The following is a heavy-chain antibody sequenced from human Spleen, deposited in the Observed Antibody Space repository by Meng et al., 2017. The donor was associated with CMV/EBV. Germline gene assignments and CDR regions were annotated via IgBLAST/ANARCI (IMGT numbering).Heavy chain of an antibody. V-gene: IGHV1-69-2*01. D-gene: IGHD1-14*01. Sequence: KMSCRVSGYTFPDPYMHWVRQAPGGGLEWVGQVDPEDGETIYAEKFQGRVTLTADTATDTAYMTLSSLRSEDTAVYYCATGKWYTVDWGQGTLVTVSS. CDR3: ATGKWYTVD. CDR2: VDPEDGET. CDR1: GYTFPDPY. J-gene: IGHJ4*02.